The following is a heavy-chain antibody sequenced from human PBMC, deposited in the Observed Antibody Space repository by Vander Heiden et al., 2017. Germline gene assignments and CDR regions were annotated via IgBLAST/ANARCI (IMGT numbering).Heavy chain of an antibody. V-gene: IGHV1-69*01. D-gene: IGHD1-26*01. J-gene: IGHJ6*02. CDR2: IIPIFGTA. CDR1: GGTFSSYA. CDR3: ARDRSGIVGATGMDV. Sequence: QVQLVQSGAEVKKPGSSVKVSCKASGGTFSSYAIRWGRQAPGQGLEWMGGIIPIFGTANYAQKFQGRVTITADESTSTAYMELSSLRSEDTAVYYCARDRSGIVGATGMDVWGQGTTVTVSS.